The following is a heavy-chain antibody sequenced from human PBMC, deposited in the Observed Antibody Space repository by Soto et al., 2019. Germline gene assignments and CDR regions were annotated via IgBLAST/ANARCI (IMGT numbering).Heavy chain of an antibody. Sequence: SVKVSCKASGGTFSSYTISWVRQPPGQGLEWMGRIIPILGIANYAQNFQGRVTITADKSTSTAYMELSSLRSEDTAVYYCAREVEVHAPVFGAWGQGTLVTVSS. V-gene: IGHV1-69*04. J-gene: IGHJ5*02. CDR3: AREVEVHAPVFGA. D-gene: IGHD3-10*01. CDR1: GGTFSSYT. CDR2: IIPILGIA.